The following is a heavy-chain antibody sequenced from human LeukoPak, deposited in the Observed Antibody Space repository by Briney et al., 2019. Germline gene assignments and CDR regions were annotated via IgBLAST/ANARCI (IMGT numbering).Heavy chain of an antibody. V-gene: IGHV4-59*01. Sequence: PSETLSLTCTVSGGSISSYYWSWIRQPPGKGLEWVGYIYDSGSTNYNPSLKSRVTISVDTSKNQFSLKLSSVTAADTAVYYCARVGGTNYYYYGMDVWGQGTTVTVSS. D-gene: IGHD2-2*01. CDR2: IYDSGST. J-gene: IGHJ6*02. CDR1: GGSISSYY. CDR3: ARVGGTNYYYYGMDV.